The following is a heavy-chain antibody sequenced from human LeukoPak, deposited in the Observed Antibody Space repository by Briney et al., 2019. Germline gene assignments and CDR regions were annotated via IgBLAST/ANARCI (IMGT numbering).Heavy chain of an antibody. J-gene: IGHJ4*02. CDR1: GGSISSSSYY. CDR3: VRQTYSSGWNS. CDR2: VFYSGST. Sequence: SETLSLTCIVSGGSISSSSYYWAWIRQSPGEGLEWIGSVFYSGSTYHNPSLKSRVTISVDTSKNQFSLKMTSVTAADTAVYYCVRQTYSSGWNSWGQGTPVTVSS. V-gene: IGHV4-39*01. D-gene: IGHD6-19*01.